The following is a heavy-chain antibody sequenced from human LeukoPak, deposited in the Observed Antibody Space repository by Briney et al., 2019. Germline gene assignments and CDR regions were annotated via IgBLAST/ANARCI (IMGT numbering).Heavy chain of an antibody. CDR2: FDPEDGET. V-gene: IGHV1-24*01. D-gene: IGHD1-14*01. CDR1: GYTLTELS. J-gene: IGHJ4*02. Sequence: ASVKVSCKVSGYTLTELSMHWVRQAPGKGLEWMGGFDPEDGETIYAQKFQGRVTTTEDTSTDTAYMELSSLRSEDTAVYYCATKRGIPTPFDYWGQGTLVTVSS. CDR3: ATKRGIPTPFDY.